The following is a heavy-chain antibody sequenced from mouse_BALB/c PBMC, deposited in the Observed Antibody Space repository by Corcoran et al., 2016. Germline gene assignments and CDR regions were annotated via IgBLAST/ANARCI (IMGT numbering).Heavy chain of an antibody. D-gene: IGHD1-1*01. CDR1: GYTFTNYG. CDR3: ARSITTDWYFDV. V-gene: IGHV9-3-1*01. Sequence: QIQLVQSGPELKKPGETVKISCKASGYTFTNYGMNWVKQAPGKGLKWMGWINTYTGEPTYADDFKGRLAFSLETSASTAYLQINNLKNEDTATDFCARSITTDWYFDVWGAGTTVTVSS. J-gene: IGHJ1*01. CDR2: INTYTGEP.